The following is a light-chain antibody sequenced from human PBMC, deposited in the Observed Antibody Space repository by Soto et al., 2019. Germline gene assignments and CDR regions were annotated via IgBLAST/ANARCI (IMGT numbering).Light chain of an antibody. J-gene: IGKJ1*01. CDR1: QSISNF. Sequence: EIVLTQSPATLSLSPGERATLSCRASQSISNFLAWYQQKPGQAPRLLIYDASKRATDIPDRFIGSGSGTEFTLTISSLQSEDFAVYYCQQYNDWPPWTFGQGTKVDIK. CDR3: QQYNDWPPWT. V-gene: IGKV3-11*01. CDR2: DAS.